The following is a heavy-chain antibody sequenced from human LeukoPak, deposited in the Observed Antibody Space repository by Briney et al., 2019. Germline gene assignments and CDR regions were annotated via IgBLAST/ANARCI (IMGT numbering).Heavy chain of an antibody. J-gene: IGHJ6*03. V-gene: IGHV4-61*05. Sequence: SETLSLTCTVSGGSISRSSYYWGWIRQPPGKGLEWIGYIYYSGSTNYNPSLKSRVTISVDTSKNQFSLKLSSVTAADTAVYYCARRVRLNYYYYYMDVWGKGTTVTISS. CDR1: GGSISRSSYY. CDR3: ARRVRLNYYYYYMDV. D-gene: IGHD1-1*01. CDR2: IYYSGST.